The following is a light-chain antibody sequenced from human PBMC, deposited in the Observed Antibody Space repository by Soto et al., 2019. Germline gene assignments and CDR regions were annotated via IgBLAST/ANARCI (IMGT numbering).Light chain of an antibody. Sequence: EIVLTQSPGTLSLSPGERATLSCRASQSISSNYLAWYQQKPGQAPRLLIYGAFSRAVGIPDNFSCSRSWTDFTLAIYRLEPEYLAVYYCQKYGTSPSTFGQRTKVEIK. CDR3: QKYGTSPST. J-gene: IGKJ1*01. V-gene: IGKV3-20*01. CDR2: GAF. CDR1: QSISSNY.